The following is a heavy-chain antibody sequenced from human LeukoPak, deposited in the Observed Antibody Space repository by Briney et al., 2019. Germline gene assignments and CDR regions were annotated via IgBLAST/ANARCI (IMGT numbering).Heavy chain of an antibody. V-gene: IGHV4-39*01. CDR3: ARLDYVWGSYRNYYFDY. J-gene: IGHJ4*02. CDR2: IYYSGST. CDR1: GGSISGSSYY. Sequence: KPSETLSLTCTVSGGSISGSSYYWGWIRQPPGKGLEWIGSIYYSGSTYYNPSLKSRVTISVDTSKNQFSLKLSSVTAADTAVYYCARLDYVWGSYRNYYFDYWGQGTLVTVSS. D-gene: IGHD3-16*02.